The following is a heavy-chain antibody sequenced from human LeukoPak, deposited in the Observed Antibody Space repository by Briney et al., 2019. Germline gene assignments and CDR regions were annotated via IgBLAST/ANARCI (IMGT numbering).Heavy chain of an antibody. CDR1: GYTFTIYG. CDR2: ISAYNGNT. Sequence: ASVNVSFKASGYTFTIYGISWVRQAPGQGLEWMGCISAYNGNTNYAQKLQGRVTMTTDTSTSTAYMELRSLRPDDTAVYYCARSGTGSGWYYYFDYWGQGTLVTVSS. CDR3: ARSGTGSGWYYYFDY. J-gene: IGHJ4*02. V-gene: IGHV1-18*01. D-gene: IGHD6-19*01.